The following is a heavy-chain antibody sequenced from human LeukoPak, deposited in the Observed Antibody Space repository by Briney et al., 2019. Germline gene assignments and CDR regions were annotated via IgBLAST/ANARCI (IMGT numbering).Heavy chain of an antibody. CDR2: ISSSGSTI. V-gene: IGHV3-48*03. Sequence: PGGSLRLSCAASGFTFSSYEMNWVRQAPGKGLEWVSNISSSGSTIYYADSVKGRFTISRDNAKNSLYLQMNSLRAEDTAVYYCARAGWELGVDYWGQGTLVTVSS. D-gene: IGHD1-26*01. J-gene: IGHJ4*02. CDR3: ARAGWELGVDY. CDR1: GFTFSSYE.